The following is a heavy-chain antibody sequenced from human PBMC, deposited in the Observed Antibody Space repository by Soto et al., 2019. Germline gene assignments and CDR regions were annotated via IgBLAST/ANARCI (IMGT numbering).Heavy chain of an antibody. J-gene: IGHJ3*02. V-gene: IGHV3-48*02. CDR3: ATDANWAFDI. CDR1: GFTFSSYS. CDR2: ISFTGNTI. Sequence: GGSLRLSCAGSGFTFSSYSMNWVRQAPGKGLDWVSYISFTGNTIYSSDSVKGRFTISRDNVKNSLYLQMNSLRDEDTAVYYCATDANWAFDIWGQGTMVTVSS. D-gene: IGHD2-15*01.